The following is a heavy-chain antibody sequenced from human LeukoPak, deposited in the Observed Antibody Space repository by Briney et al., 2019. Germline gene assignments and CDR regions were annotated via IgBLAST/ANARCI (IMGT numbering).Heavy chain of an antibody. Sequence: ASVKVSCKASGYTFTSYYMHWVRQAPGQGLEWMGIINPSGGSTTYAQRLQGRVTMTRDTSTSTVYVELSSLRSEDTAVYYCARGPGDYGDYWGQGTLVTVSS. CDR1: GYTFTSYY. CDR2: INPSGGST. J-gene: IGHJ4*02. CDR3: ARGPGDYGDY. V-gene: IGHV1-46*04.